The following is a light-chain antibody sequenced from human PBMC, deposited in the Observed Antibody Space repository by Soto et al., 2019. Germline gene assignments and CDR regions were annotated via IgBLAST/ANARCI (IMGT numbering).Light chain of an antibody. V-gene: IGKV3-20*01. CDR2: RAS. CDR3: QQYGSSPPWT. CDR1: QSVSSSY. J-gene: IGKJ1*01. Sequence: EIVLTQSPGTLSLSPGERATLSCRASQSVSSSYLAWYQQKPGQAPRLLIYRASSMATGIPDRFSGSVSGRDFTLTISRLEPEDFAVYYCQQYGSSPPWTFGQGTKVEIK.